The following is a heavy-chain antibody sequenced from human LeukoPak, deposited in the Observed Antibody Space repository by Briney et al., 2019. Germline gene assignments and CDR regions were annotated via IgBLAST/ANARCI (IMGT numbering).Heavy chain of an antibody. D-gene: IGHD3-22*01. Sequence: GGSLRLSCAASGFTFSSYEMNWVRQAPGKGLEWVSYISSSGSTIYYADSVKGRFTISRDNAKNSLYLQMNSLRAEDTAVYYCARDKGTYYYDNSPEGYWGQGTLVSVSS. CDR1: GFTFSSYE. J-gene: IGHJ4*02. CDR3: ARDKGTYYYDNSPEGY. CDR2: ISSSGSTI. V-gene: IGHV3-48*03.